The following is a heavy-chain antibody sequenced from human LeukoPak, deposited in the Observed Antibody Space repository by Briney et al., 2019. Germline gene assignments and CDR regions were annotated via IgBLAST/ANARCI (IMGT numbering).Heavy chain of an antibody. CDR2: IYYSGST. V-gene: IGHV4-59*12. Sequence: SETLSLTCTVSGGSISSYYWSWIRQPPGKGLEWIGYIYYSGSTYYNPSLKSRVTISVDRSKNQFSLKLSSVTAADTAVYYCARFQQLFPPYFDYWGQGTLVTVSS. CDR1: GGSISSYY. D-gene: IGHD2-21*01. CDR3: ARFQQLFPPYFDY. J-gene: IGHJ4*02.